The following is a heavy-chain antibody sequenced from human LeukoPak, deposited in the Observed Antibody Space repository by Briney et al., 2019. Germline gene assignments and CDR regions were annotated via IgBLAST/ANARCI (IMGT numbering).Heavy chain of an antibody. V-gene: IGHV6-1*01. CDR2: TYYHSRWSN. D-gene: IGHD1-1*01. Sequence: SQTLSLTCAISGDSVPSDITAWNWIRQSPSRGLEWLERTYYHSRWSNDYAVSVESRITINPDTTRNQFSLQLMSVTPGDAAVYYCARGYMKSGFDYWGQGTLVTVSS. CDR3: ARGYMKSGFDY. CDR1: GDSVPSDITA. J-gene: IGHJ4*02.